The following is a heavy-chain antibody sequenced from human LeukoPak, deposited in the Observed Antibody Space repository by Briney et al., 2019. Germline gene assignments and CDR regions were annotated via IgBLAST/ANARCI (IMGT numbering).Heavy chain of an antibody. CDR3: ARDQRYCSSSSCPWEPFDY. CDR2: IKQDGGEK. Sequence: GGSLRLSCAASGFTFSSYWMSWVRQAPGKGPEWVANIKQDGGEKYYVDSVKGRFTISGDNAKNSLYLQMNSLRAEDTAVYYCARDQRYCSSSSCPWEPFDYWGQGTLVTVSS. J-gene: IGHJ4*02. CDR1: GFTFSSYW. D-gene: IGHD2-2*01. V-gene: IGHV3-7*05.